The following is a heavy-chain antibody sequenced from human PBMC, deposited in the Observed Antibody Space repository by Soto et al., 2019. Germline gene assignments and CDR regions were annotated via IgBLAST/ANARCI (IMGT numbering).Heavy chain of an antibody. CDR2: INHSGIT. J-gene: IGHJ4*02. CDR3: VRGPYNYNSRYFDY. Sequence: SETLSLTCTVSGGSSSGYFWTWIRQPPGKGLEWLAEINHSGITNYNPSVESRVSMSVDTSKNQFSLRLYSVTAADTAVYYCVRGPYNYNSRYFDYWGQGTLVTVSS. CDR1: GGSSSGYF. D-gene: IGHD1-1*01. V-gene: IGHV4-34*01.